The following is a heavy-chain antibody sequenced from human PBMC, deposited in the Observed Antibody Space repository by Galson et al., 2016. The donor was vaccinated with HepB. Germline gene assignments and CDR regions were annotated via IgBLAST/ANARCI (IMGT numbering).Heavy chain of an antibody. J-gene: IGHJ5*02. CDR3: ARDGRLLWFGESPHNWFDR. V-gene: IGHV3-74*01. CDR1: GFTFSSYW. D-gene: IGHD3-10*01. CDR2: INSDGSST. Sequence: SLRLSCAASGFTFSSYWMHWVRQAPGKGLVWVSRINSDGSSTSYADSVKGRFTISRDNAENTPYLQMNSLRAEDTAVYYCARDGRLLWFGESPHNWFDRWGQGTLVTASS.